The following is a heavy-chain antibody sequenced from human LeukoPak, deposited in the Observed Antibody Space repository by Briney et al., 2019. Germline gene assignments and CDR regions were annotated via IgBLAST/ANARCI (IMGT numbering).Heavy chain of an antibody. D-gene: IGHD3-3*01. V-gene: IGHV4-34*01. CDR3: ARGDYDFWSGYYTGEYFQH. Sequence: SETLSLTCAVYGGSFSGYYWSWIRQPPGKGLEWIGEISHSGSTNYNPSLKSRVTISVDTSKNQFSLKLSSVTAADTAVYYCARGDYDFWSGYYTGEYFQHWGQGTLVTVSS. CDR1: GGSFSGYY. J-gene: IGHJ1*01. CDR2: ISHSGST.